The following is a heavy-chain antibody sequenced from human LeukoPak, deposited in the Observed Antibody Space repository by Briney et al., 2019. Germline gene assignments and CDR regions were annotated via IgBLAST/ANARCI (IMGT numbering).Heavy chain of an antibody. D-gene: IGHD3-16*01. CDR3: ARGYLRLGWNSNYFDY. J-gene: IGHJ4*02. CDR2: NYTSGST. CDR1: GGSISSYY. V-gene: IGHV4-4*07. Sequence: SETLSLTCTVSGGSISSYYWSWIRQPAGKGLEWIGRNYTSGSTNYNPSLKSRVTMSVDTSKNQFSLKLSSVTAADTAVYYCARGYLRLGWNSNYFDYWGQGTLVTVSS.